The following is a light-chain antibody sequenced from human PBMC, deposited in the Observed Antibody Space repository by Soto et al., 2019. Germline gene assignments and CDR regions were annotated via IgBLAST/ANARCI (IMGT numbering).Light chain of an antibody. CDR1: QSVLSRSKNY. V-gene: IGKV4-1*01. Sequence: DIVMTQSPDSLAVSLGERATINGKSSQSVLSRSKNYLAWYQQKPGQPPKLLISWASTRQSGVPDRISGSGSGTDFTLIISSLQAEDVAVYYCQQYYGTPLTFGGGTKVEIK. CDR3: QQYYGTPLT. J-gene: IGKJ4*01. CDR2: WAS.